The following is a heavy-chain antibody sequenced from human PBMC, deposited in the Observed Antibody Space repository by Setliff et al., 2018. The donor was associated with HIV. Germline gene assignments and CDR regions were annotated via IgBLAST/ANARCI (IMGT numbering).Heavy chain of an antibody. J-gene: IGHJ4*02. CDR2: INAGNGNT. D-gene: IGHD6-19*01. CDR1: GYTFTSYA. V-gene: IGHV1-3*01. Sequence: ASVKVSCKASGYTFTSYAMHWVRQAPGQRLGWMGWINAGNGNTKYSQKFQGRVTITRDTSASTAYMELSSLRSEDTAVYYCAREGGSGWYFDYWGQGTLVTVSS. CDR3: AREGGSGWYFDY.